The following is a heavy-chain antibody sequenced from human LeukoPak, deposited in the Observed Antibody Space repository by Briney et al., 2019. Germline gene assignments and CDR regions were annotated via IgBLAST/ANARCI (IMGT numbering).Heavy chain of an antibody. Sequence: GGSLRLSCAVSGFTFNIYAMSWVRQAPGKGLEWVSAISGSGDSTSYGDSVRGRFTISRDNSRNTLYLQMNSLRAEDTAVYYCAKLKLRSSSYFDYWGQGTLVTVSS. J-gene: IGHJ4*02. D-gene: IGHD3-16*01. CDR2: ISGSGDST. V-gene: IGHV3-23*01. CDR1: GFTFNIYA. CDR3: AKLKLRSSSYFDY.